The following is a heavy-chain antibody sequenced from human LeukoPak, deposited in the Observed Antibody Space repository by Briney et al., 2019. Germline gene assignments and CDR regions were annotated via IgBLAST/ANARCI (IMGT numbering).Heavy chain of an antibody. D-gene: IGHD1-26*01. CDR2: TYYRPKWYN. CDR1: GDSVSTNSAT. Sequence: SQTLSLTCALSGDSVSTNSATWTWLRQSPSRGLEWLGRTYYRPKWYNDYAVSMKSRITINPDTSKNQFSLQLNSVTPEDTAVYYCARLVGASWFDSWGQGTLVTVSS. CDR3: ARLVGASWFDS. V-gene: IGHV6-1*01. J-gene: IGHJ5*01.